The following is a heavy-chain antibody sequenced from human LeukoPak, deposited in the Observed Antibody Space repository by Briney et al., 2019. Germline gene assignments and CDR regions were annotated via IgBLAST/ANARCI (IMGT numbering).Heavy chain of an antibody. CDR3: ARGADTAMVTG. Sequence: SQTLSITCTVSGGSISSGSYYGSWIRQPAGKGLEWIGRIYTSGSTNYNPSLKSRVTISVDTSKNQFSLKLSSVTAADTAVYYCARGADTAMVTGWGQGTLVTVSS. J-gene: IGHJ4*02. CDR1: GGSISSGSYY. CDR2: IYTSGST. V-gene: IGHV4-61*02. D-gene: IGHD5-18*01.